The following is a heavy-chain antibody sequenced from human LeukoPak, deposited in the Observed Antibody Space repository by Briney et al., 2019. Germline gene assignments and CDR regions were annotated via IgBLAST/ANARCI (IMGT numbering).Heavy chain of an antibody. J-gene: IGHJ3*02. D-gene: IGHD2/OR15-2a*01. Sequence: SETLSLTCAVSGASITSINWWNWVRQPPGKGLEWIGETHHSGTTNYNPSLKSRITISVDTSNNQFSLRLSSVTAADTAMYYCTTFSTVVLSPYDGFDIWGPGTMVTVSS. V-gene: IGHV4-4*02. CDR1: GASITSINW. CDR2: THHSGTT. CDR3: TTFSTVVLSPYDGFDI.